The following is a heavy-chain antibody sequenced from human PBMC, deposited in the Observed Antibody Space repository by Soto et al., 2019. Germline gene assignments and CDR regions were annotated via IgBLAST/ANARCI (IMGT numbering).Heavy chain of an antibody. J-gene: IGHJ4*02. D-gene: IGHD3-16*01. CDR3: ASRYGGNFDY. V-gene: IGHV4-59*01. CDR1: GGSISSYY. Sequence: QVQLQESGPGLVKPSETLSLTCTVSGGSISSYYWSWIRQPPGKGLEWIGYIYYSGSTNYNPSLKSRVTISVDTSKSQFSLKLRSVTAADTAVYYCASRYGGNFDYWGQGTLVTVSS. CDR2: IYYSGST.